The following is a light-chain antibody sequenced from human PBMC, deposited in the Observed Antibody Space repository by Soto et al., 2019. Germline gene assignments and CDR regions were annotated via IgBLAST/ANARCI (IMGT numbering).Light chain of an antibody. J-gene: IGKJ1*01. CDR2: DAS. CDR3: QQYNRYSSWT. Sequence: DIQMTQSPSTLSASVGDRVTITCRASQSLNSLLAWYQQKPGRAPKLLIYDASTLERGVPSRFSGSGSGTEFTLTISSLQTDDFATYYCQQYNRYSSWTFGQGTKVEIK. V-gene: IGKV1-5*01. CDR1: QSLNSL.